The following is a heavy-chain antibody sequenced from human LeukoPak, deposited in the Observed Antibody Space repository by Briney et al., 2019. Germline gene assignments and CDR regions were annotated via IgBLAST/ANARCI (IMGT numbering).Heavy chain of an antibody. V-gene: IGHV4-30-2*01. J-gene: IGHJ4*02. CDR3: ARGEMATIMFDY. D-gene: IGHD5-24*01. Sequence: SWIRQPPGKGLEWIGYIYRSGSTYYNPSLKSRVTISVDRSKNQFSLKLSSVTAADTAVYYCARGEMATIMFDYWGQGTLVTVSS. CDR2: IYRSGST.